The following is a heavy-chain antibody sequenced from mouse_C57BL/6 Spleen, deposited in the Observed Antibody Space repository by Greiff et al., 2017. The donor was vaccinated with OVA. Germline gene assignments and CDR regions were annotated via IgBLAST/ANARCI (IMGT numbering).Heavy chain of an antibody. Sequence: EVKLVESGGGLVQPGGSLKLSCAASGFTFSDYGMAWVRQAPRQGPEWVAFISNLAYSIYYADTVTGRFTISRENAKNTLYLEMSSLRSEDTAMYYCARSMITTVVADAMDYWGQGTSVTVSS. CDR2: ISNLAYSI. CDR1: GFTFSDYG. D-gene: IGHD1-1*01. CDR3: ARSMITTVVADAMDY. J-gene: IGHJ4*01. V-gene: IGHV5-15*01.